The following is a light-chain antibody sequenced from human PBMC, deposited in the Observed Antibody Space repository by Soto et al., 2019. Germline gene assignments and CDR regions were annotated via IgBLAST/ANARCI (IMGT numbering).Light chain of an antibody. CDR1: KSVSNN. J-gene: IGKJ1*01. CDR2: DAS. CDR3: QQYNNWPPWT. Sequence: ILMTQSPATLSVSPGERATLSCRASKSVSNNLAWYQQKPGQAPRLLIYDASPRATGIPARFSGSGSGTEFTLIIRGLQSEDFAVYYCQQYNNWPPWTFGQGTKVEIK. V-gene: IGKV3-15*01.